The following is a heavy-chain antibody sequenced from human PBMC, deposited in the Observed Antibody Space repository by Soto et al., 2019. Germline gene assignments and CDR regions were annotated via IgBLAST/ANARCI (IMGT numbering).Heavy chain of an antibody. CDR3: ARGTGDLLSYLDY. CDR2: ISLGGGST. Sequence: ASVKVSCKASGYTLSNYQMHWVRQAPGQGLEWMGVISLGGGSTRFSPKFQGRVTMTGDTSTSTVYMELSSLRSEDTAVYYCARGTGDLLSYLDYWGQGTLVTVSS. V-gene: IGHV1-46*01. CDR1: GYTLSNYQ. D-gene: IGHD3-10*01. J-gene: IGHJ4*02.